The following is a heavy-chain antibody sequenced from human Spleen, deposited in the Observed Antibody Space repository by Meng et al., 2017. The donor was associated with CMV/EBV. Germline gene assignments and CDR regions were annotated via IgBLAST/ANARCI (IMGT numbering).Heavy chain of an antibody. CDR1: GFSFSSYG. V-gene: IGHV3-23*01. D-gene: IGHD6-19*01. Sequence: GESLKISCAASGFSFSSYGMSWVRQAPGKGLEWVSAISGSGGSTNYADSVKGRFTISRDNSKNTLYLQMNNLRAEDTAVYYCAKEAYSSGWHEYYFDYWGQGTLVTVSS. CDR2: ISGSGGST. CDR3: AKEAYSSGWHEYYFDY. J-gene: IGHJ4*02.